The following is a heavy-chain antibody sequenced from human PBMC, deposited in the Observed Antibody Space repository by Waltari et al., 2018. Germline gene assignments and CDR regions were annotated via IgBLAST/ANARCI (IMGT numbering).Heavy chain of an antibody. CDR2: ISGSGGST. V-gene: IGHV3-23*04. Sequence: EVQLVESGGGLVQPGGSLRLSCSASGFTFSRHAMSWVGQAPGKGLGWVSAISGSGGSTYYADSVKGRFTISRDNSKNTLYLQMNSLRAEDTAVYYCAKDPLFPDSSGPDDYWGQGTLVTVSS. CDR3: AKDPLFPDSSGPDDY. CDR1: GFTFSRHA. D-gene: IGHD3-22*01. J-gene: IGHJ4*02.